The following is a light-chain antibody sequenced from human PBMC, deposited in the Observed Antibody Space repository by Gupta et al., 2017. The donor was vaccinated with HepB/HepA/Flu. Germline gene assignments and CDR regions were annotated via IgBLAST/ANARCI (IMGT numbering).Light chain of an antibody. V-gene: IGKV3-11*01. CDR1: QSISSF. CDR3: QQRYNWPLT. Sequence: EIVLTQSPGTLSLSPGEIATLSCRASQSISSFLAWYQQTPGQAPRLLIYGASNRATGIPVRFSGSGSGTDFTLTISNLEPEAFAVYYCQQRYNWPLTFGGGTKVEI. CDR2: GAS. J-gene: IGKJ4*01.